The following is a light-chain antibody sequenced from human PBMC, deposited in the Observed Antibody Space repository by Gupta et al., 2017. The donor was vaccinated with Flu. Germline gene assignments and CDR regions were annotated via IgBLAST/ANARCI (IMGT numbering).Light chain of an antibody. CDR2: VVT. J-gene: IGLJ2*01. CDR1: SNDIGNYNY. CDR3: SSFTSTDSLLV. Sequence: QSALTQPASVSGSPGQSITISCTGASNDIGNYNYVSWYQQHPGKVPRLLIYVVTNRPSGVSDRFSGAKSGSTASLTFSGLQADDEADYYCSSFTSTDSLLVFGGGTKLTVL. V-gene: IGLV2-14*01.